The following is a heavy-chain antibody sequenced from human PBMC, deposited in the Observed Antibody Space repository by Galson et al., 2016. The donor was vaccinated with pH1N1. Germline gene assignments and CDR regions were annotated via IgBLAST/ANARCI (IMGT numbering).Heavy chain of an antibody. CDR3: ARDRGAPGSPPLDFFNY. CDR2: VQDDGTTE. CDR1: GFTFSNYG. J-gene: IGHJ4*01. V-gene: IGHV3-30*02. Sequence: SLRLSCAASGFTFSNYGMHWVRQAPGKGLEWVAFVQDDGTTEYYADSMKGRFTISRDNSQKTLYLQMNNLRVDDTAVYYCARDRGAPGSPPLDFFNYWGHGTLVTVSS. D-gene: IGHD2-15*01.